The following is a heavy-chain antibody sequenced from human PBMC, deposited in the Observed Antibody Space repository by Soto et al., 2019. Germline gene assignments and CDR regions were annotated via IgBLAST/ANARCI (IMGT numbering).Heavy chain of an antibody. CDR2: ISPRDGST. J-gene: IGHJ4*02. Sequence: GASVKVSCKASGYTFISYAMYWVRQAPGQGLEWMGIISPRDGSTSYVLSFQGRVSMTRDTSTSTMYMELSNLRSEDTAVYYCARGGGTLDYWGQGTLVTVSS. V-gene: IGHV1-46*01. CDR3: ARGGGTLDY. CDR1: GYTFISYA.